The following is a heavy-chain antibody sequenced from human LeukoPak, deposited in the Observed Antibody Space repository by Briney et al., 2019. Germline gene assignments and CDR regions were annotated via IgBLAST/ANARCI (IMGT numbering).Heavy chain of an antibody. V-gene: IGHV3-11*01. CDR3: ATDGAGFDT. CDR1: GLTFSDYY. Sequence: SGGSLRLSCAASGLTFSDYYMSWIRQAPGKGLEWLSYINIGGTNTHYADSVKDRFTISRDNAKKSLYLEMTNLRAEDTAVYYCATDGAGFDTWGQGVLVTVSS. CDR2: INIGGTNT. J-gene: IGHJ5*02.